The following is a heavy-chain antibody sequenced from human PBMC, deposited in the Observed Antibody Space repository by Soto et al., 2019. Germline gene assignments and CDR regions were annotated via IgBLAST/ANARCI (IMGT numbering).Heavy chain of an antibody. CDR1: GFIFSDYS. D-gene: IGHD3-10*01. J-gene: IGHJ4*02. Sequence: QVQLVESGGDLVKPGGSPRLSCAASGFIFSDYSMSWIRQAPGKGLEWISNIGTSGNTIYYADSVKGRFTISRDNAKNSLSLQMNSLRAEDTAVYYCARGYYYGSPWGQGTLVTVSS. V-gene: IGHV3-11*01. CDR2: IGTSGNTI. CDR3: ARGYYYGSP.